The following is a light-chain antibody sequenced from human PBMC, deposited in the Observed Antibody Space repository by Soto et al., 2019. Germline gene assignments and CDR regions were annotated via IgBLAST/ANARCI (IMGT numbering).Light chain of an antibody. V-gene: IGKV1-5*03. CDR3: QQYGTSEII. J-gene: IGKJ5*01. Sequence: IHVTQSPSTLSASVGDRVTITCRASQSISSWLAWYQQKPGKAPKLLIYKASTLKSGVPSRFSGSGSGTDFTLTITRLEPEDFAVFYCQQYGTSEIIFGQGTRLEI. CDR2: KAS. CDR1: QSISSW.